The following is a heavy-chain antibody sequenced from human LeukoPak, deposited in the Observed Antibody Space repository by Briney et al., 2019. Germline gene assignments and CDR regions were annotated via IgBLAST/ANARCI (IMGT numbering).Heavy chain of an antibody. V-gene: IGHV3-23*01. D-gene: IGHD3-22*01. CDR1: GFTFSSYA. J-gene: IGHJ4*02. CDR3: AKDQELQYYYDSSGYYLRFNYFDY. Sequence: GGSLRLSCAASGFTFSSYAMSWVRQAPGKGLEWVSAISGSGGSTYYADSVKGRFTISRDNSKNTLYLQMNSLRAEDTAVYYCAKDQELQYYYDSSGYYLRFNYFDYWGQGTLVTVSS. CDR2: ISGSGGST.